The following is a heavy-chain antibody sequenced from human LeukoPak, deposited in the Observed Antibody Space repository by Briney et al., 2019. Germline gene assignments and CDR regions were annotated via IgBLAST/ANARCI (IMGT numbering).Heavy chain of an antibody. D-gene: IGHD3-22*01. CDR1: GGSISSGGYY. J-gene: IGHJ6*02. Sequence: NPSETLSLTCTVSGGSISSGGYYWSWIRQHPGKGLEWIGYIYYSGSTYYNPSLKSRVTISVDTSKNQFSLKLSSVTAADTAVYYCARDRSPEGYYDSSHWDYYHGMDVWGQGTTVTVSS. V-gene: IGHV4-31*03. CDR3: ARDRSPEGYYDSSHWDYYHGMDV. CDR2: IYYSGST.